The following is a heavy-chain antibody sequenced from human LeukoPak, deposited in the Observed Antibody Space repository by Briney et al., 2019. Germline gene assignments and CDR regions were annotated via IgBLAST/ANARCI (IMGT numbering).Heavy chain of an antibody. CDR1: GGSISSDAYY. CDR2: IHYSGSP. J-gene: IGHJ4*02. D-gene: IGHD2-15*01. Sequence: SETLSLTCTVSGGSISSDAYYWGWIRQPPGKRLEWIGRIHYSGSPFDNPSLRSRVTMSVDTSNNQFALKLSSVTAADTAVYYCARQTYFYEASGHLNDNWGQGTLVTVSS. V-gene: IGHV4-39*01. CDR3: ARQTYFYEASGHLNDN.